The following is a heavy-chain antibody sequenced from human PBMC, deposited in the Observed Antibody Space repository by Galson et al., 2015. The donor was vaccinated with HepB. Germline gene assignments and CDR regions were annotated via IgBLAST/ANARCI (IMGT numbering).Heavy chain of an antibody. Sequence: ETLSLTCAVYGGSFSGHYWTWIRQPPGKGLEWIGNTNHRGNTSYNPSLKSRVIISADSSKNQFSLKLTSVTAADMAVYYCARGHTAGYDYVWGRREKLAAHWDYWGQGTLLTVSS. CDR1: GGSFSGHY. D-gene: IGHD3-16*01. V-gene: IGHV4-34*01. J-gene: IGHJ4*02. CDR2: TNHRGNT. CDR3: ARGHTAGYDYVWGRREKLAAHWDY.